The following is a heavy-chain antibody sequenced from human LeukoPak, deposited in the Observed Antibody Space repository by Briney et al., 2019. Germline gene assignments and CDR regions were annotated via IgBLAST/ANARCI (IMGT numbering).Heavy chain of an antibody. CDR3: ARSRTYGDYGRGLDY. J-gene: IGHJ4*02. Sequence: GGSLRLSCAASGFTFSNYVMSWVRQAPGKGLEWVSGIIGSGGTTYYADSVKGRFTISRDNAKNTLYLQMNSLRAEDTAVYYCARSRTYGDYGRGLDYWGQGTLVTVSS. D-gene: IGHD4-17*01. CDR1: GFTFSNYV. V-gene: IGHV3-23*01. CDR2: IIGSGGTT.